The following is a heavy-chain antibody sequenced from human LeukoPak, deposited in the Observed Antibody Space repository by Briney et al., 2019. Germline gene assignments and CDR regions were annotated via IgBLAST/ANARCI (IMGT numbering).Heavy chain of an antibody. D-gene: IGHD2-15*01. CDR3: ARQKRIRGSDAFDF. J-gene: IGHJ3*01. CDR2: IYPGDSDT. Sequence: GESLKISCKGSGYTFSNFWIGWVRQLPGKGLECMGLIYPGDSDTKYSPSFQGQVTISADKSINTVDLHLSSLKASDTAMYYCARQKRIRGSDAFDFWGQGTMVTVSS. CDR1: GYTFSNFW. V-gene: IGHV5-51*01.